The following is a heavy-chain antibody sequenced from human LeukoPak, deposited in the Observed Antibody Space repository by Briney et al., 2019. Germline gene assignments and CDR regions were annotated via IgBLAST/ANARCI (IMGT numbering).Heavy chain of an antibody. Sequence: ASVKVSCKASGYTFTSYDINWVRQAPGKGLEWMGLVDTQDDETIFAEKFQGRVTITADTSTDAAYMQLSSLRSEDTAVYYCAKTERGSWSGYRLAHWGQGTLVTVSS. CDR1: GYTFTSYD. CDR2: VDTQDDET. J-gene: IGHJ4*02. CDR3: AKTERGSWSGYRLAH. V-gene: IGHV1-69-2*01. D-gene: IGHD3-3*01.